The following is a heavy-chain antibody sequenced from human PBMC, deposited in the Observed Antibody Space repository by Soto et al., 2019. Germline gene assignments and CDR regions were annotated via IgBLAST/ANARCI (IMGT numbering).Heavy chain of an antibody. CDR2: INPNSGGP. J-gene: IGHJ6*02. D-gene: IGHD3-3*01. CDR3: ARDYWSGDRYYYGMDV. Sequence: DSVKVSCKASGYTFTGYYIHWVRQAPGQRLEWMGYINPNSGGPNYAQKFHGRVTMTRDTSISTAYMELSSLRSDDTAVYYCARDYWSGDRYYYGMDVSCQATTVTLSS. V-gene: IGHV1-2*02. CDR1: GYTFTGYY.